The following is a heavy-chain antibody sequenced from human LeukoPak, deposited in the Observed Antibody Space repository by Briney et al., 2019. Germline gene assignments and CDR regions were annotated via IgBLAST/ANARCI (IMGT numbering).Heavy chain of an antibody. Sequence: ETGGSLRLSCAASGFTVSSNYMSWVRQAPGKGLEWVSVIYSGGSTYYADSVKGRFTISRDNSKNTLYLQMNSLKTEDTAVYYCTTDHTVAGGPYFDYWGQGTLVTVSS. J-gene: IGHJ4*02. CDR3: TTDHTVAGGPYFDY. V-gene: IGHV3-53*01. D-gene: IGHD6-19*01. CDR2: IYSGGST. CDR1: GFTVSSNY.